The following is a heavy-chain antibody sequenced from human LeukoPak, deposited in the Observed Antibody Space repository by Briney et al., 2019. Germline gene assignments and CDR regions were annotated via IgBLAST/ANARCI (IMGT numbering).Heavy chain of an antibody. Sequence: GGSLRLSXAASGFTFSSYGMHWVRQAPGKGLEWVAFIWYDGSNKYYADSVKGRFTISRDNSKNTLYLQMNSLRAEDTAVYYCAKDINDFWSGYYSGVDYWGQGTLVTVSS. CDR1: GFTFSSYG. J-gene: IGHJ4*02. CDR3: AKDINDFWSGYYSGVDY. V-gene: IGHV3-30*02. CDR2: IWYDGSNK. D-gene: IGHD3-3*01.